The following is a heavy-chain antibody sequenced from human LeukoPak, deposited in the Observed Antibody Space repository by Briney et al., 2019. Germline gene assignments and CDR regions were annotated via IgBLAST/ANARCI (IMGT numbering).Heavy chain of an antibody. J-gene: IGHJ4*02. V-gene: IGHV1-2*02. Sequence: GASVKVSCKASGYTFTGYYIHWGRQAPGQGLEWMGWINPNSGGTNDAQKFQGRVTMTTDTSISTAYMELSRLRSDDTAVYYCARGGWSGYSYGSEPEKYFDYWGQGTLVTVSS. CDR3: ARGGWSGYSYGSEPEKYFDY. CDR1: GYTFTGYY. CDR2: INPNSGGT. D-gene: IGHD5-18*01.